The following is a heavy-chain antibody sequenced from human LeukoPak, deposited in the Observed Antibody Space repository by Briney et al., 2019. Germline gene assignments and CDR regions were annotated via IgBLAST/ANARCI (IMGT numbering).Heavy chain of an antibody. CDR2: ISAYKGNT. V-gene: IGHV1-18*01. Sequence: GASVKVSCKASGYTFTSYGISWVRQAPGQGLEWMGWISAYKGNTNYAQKLQGRVTMTTDTSTSTAYMELRSLRSDDTAVYYCARFVPPTVYYYMDVWGKGTTVTVSS. CDR3: ARFVPPTVYYYMDV. J-gene: IGHJ6*03. D-gene: IGHD4-11*01. CDR1: GYTFTSYG.